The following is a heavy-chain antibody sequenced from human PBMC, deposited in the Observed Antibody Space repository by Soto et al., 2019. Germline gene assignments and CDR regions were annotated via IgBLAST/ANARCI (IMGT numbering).Heavy chain of an antibody. CDR3: AKTANGWFSAFDI. Sequence: GGSLRLSCAASGVPFSSYAMSWVRQAPGKGLEWVSAISGSGGTTYYADSVKGRFTFSRDNSKNTLYLQMNSLRAEDTAVYYCAKTANGWFSAFDIWGQGTMVTVSS. J-gene: IGHJ3*02. CDR2: ISGSGGTT. CDR1: GVPFSSYA. V-gene: IGHV3-23*01. D-gene: IGHD6-19*01.